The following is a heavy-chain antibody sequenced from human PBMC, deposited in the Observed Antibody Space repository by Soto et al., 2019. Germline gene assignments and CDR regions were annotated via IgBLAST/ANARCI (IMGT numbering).Heavy chain of an antibody. V-gene: IGHV1-18*01. CDR1: VFTFTSYG. CDR3: SRAPPFDF. Sequence: SVEVSCKASVFTFTSYGFAWVRQAPGQGLEWMGWVTAYNGNTKYAQKFQDRVTMTTDTSTSTAYMELRNLRSDDTAVYFCSRAPPFDFWGQGTLVTASS. CDR2: VTAYNGNT. J-gene: IGHJ4*02.